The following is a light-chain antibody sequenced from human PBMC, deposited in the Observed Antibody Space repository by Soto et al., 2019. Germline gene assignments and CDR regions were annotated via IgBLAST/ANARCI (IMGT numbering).Light chain of an antibody. CDR2: GAS. Sequence: EIVLTQSPGILSLSPGERATLSCRASQSVSNDFLAWYQQKPGQAPRLLIYGASTRATDVPDRFSGSGSGADFTLTISRLEPEDFAVYYCQQYGSSLPWTFGQGTKVEIK. CDR3: QQYGSSLPWT. J-gene: IGKJ1*01. V-gene: IGKV3-20*01. CDR1: QSVSNDF.